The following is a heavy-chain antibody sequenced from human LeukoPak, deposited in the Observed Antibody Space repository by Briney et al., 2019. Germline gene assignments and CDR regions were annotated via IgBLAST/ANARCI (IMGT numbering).Heavy chain of an antibody. V-gene: IGHV4-34*01. J-gene: IGHJ4*02. Sequence: SETLSLTCAVYGGSFSGYYWSWIRQPPGKGLEWIGEINHSGSTNYNPSLKSRVTISVDTSKNQFSLKLSSVTDADTAVYYSARGRSWYGDSYFDYWGQGTLVTVSS. CDR1: GGSFSGYY. CDR2: INHSGST. CDR3: ARGRSWYGDSYFDY. D-gene: IGHD4-17*01.